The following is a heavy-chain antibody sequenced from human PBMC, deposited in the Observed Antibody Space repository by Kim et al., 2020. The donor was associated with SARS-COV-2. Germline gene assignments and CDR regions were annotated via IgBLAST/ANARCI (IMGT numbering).Heavy chain of an antibody. V-gene: IGHV1-46*01. J-gene: IGHJ4*02. D-gene: IGHD2-15*01. CDR3: AREGGAYCSGGSCAFDY. Sequence: CQGRVTMTRETSTSTVYMELSSLRSEDTAVYYCAREGGAYCSGGSCAFDYWGQGTLVTVSS.